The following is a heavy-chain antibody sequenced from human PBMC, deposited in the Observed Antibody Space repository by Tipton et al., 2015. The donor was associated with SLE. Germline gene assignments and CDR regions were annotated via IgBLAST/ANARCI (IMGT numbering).Heavy chain of an antibody. J-gene: IGHJ4*02. CDR3: ARDPTSGWFDY. D-gene: IGHD6-19*01. CDR2: ISSSGSTI. CDR1: GFTFSSYE. Sequence: SLRLSCAASGFTFSSYEMNWVRQAPGKGLEWVSYISSSGSTIYYADSVKGRFTISRGNAKNSLYLQMNSLRAEDTAVYYCARDPTSGWFDYWGQGTLVTVSS. V-gene: IGHV3-48*03.